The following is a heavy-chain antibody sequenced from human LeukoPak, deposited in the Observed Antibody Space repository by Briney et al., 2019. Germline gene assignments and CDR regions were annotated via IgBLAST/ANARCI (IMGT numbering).Heavy chain of an antibody. CDR3: AKVDGIIVVVVAAAIDAFDI. Sequence: GGSLRLSCAASGFTFNSYAMSWVRQAPGKGLEWVSAISGSGGSTYYADSVKGRFTISRDNSKNTLYLQVNSLRAEDTAVYYCAKVDGIIVVVVAAAIDAFDIWGQGTMVTVSS. CDR2: ISGSGGST. V-gene: IGHV3-23*01. CDR1: GFTFNSYA. J-gene: IGHJ3*02. D-gene: IGHD2-15*01.